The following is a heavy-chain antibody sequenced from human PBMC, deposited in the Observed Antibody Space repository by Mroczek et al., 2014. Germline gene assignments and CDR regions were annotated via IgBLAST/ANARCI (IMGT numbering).Heavy chain of an antibody. Sequence: QVQLVESGPGLVKPSQTLSLTCTVSGGSISSGDYYWSWIRQPPGKGLEWIGYIYYSGSTYYNPSLKSRVTISVDTSKNQFSLKLSSVTAADTAVYYCARDWGESVHAEQDYYYYYYMDVWGKGTTVTVSS. CDR3: ARDWGESVHAEQDYYYYYYMDV. CDR1: GGSISSGDYY. J-gene: IGHJ6*03. CDR2: IYYSGST. V-gene: IGHV4-30-4*01. D-gene: IGHD1/OR15-1a*01.